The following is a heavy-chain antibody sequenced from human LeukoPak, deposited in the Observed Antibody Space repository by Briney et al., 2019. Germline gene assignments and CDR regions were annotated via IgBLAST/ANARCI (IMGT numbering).Heavy chain of an antibody. CDR1: GFTFSNYW. Sequence: GGSLGLSCAVSGFTFSNYWMSWVRQAPGKGLEWVANIKEDGSEKYYVDSVKGRVTISRDNAKNSLYFQMNSLRAEDTAVYYCARSGSSGWYFDYWGQGTLVTVSS. J-gene: IGHJ4*02. V-gene: IGHV3-7*03. D-gene: IGHD6-19*01. CDR3: ARSGSSGWYFDY. CDR2: IKEDGSEK.